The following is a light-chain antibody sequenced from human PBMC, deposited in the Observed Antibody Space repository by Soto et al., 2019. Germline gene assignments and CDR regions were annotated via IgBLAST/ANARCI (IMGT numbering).Light chain of an antibody. J-gene: IGKJ1*01. CDR3: QQYDNYPWT. CDR1: QGIRNL. Sequence: DIQLTQSPSSLSASIGDRVTITCRASQGIRNLLGWFQQKPGTAPKSLIFAASKLESGVPLRFSGSGSGTDFTLTITSLQPEDFVTYYCQQYDNYPWTFGQGTRVEIK. V-gene: IGKV1-16*01. CDR2: AAS.